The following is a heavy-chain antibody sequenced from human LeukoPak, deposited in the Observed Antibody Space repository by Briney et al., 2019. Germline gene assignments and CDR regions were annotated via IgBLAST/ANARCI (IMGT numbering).Heavy chain of an antibody. CDR1: GYTFTGYY. Sequence: ASVKVSCXASGYTFTGYYMHWVRQAPGQGLEWMAWINPNSGGTNYAQKFQGRVTMTRDTSISTAYMELSRLRSDDTAVYYCAREDIVVVPAAGMDYWGQGTLVTVSS. J-gene: IGHJ4*02. CDR3: AREDIVVVPAAGMDY. CDR2: INPNSGGT. D-gene: IGHD2-2*01. V-gene: IGHV1-2*02.